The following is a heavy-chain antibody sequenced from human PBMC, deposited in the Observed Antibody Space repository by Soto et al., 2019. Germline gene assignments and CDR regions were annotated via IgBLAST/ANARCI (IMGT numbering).Heavy chain of an antibody. CDR2: ISYDGSNK. CDR1: GFTFSSYA. V-gene: IGHV3-30-3*01. CDR3: AREVLRFLEWLSNWFDP. J-gene: IGHJ5*02. D-gene: IGHD3-3*01. Sequence: LRLSCAASGFTFSSYAMHWVRQAPGKGLEWVAVISYDGSNKYYADSVKGRFTISRDNSKNTLYLQMNSLRAEDTAVYYCAREVLRFLEWLSNWFDPWGQGTLVTVSS.